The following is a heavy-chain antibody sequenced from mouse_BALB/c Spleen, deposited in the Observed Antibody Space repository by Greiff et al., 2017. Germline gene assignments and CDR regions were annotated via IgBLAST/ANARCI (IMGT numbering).Heavy chain of an antibody. CDR3: ARNWYGSSSYWYFDV. J-gene: IGHJ1*01. Sequence: VQLKESGPGLVAPSQSLSITCTVSGFSLTSYGVHWVRQSPGKGLEWLGVIWSGGSTDYNAAFISRLSISKDNSKSQVFFKMNSLQANDTAIYYCARNWYGSSSYWYFDVWGAGTTVTVSS. V-gene: IGHV2-2*02. CDR2: IWSGGST. CDR1: GFSLTSYG. D-gene: IGHD1-1*01.